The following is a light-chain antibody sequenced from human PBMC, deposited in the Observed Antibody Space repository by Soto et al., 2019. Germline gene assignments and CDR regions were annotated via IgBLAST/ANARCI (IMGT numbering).Light chain of an antibody. CDR2: EVS. Sequence: QTVVTQPASVSGSPGQSITISCTGTSSDVGGYNYVSWYQQHPGKAPKLMIYEVSNRPSGVSNRFSGSKSGNTASLTISGLQAEDEADYHCTSYTTSSTHWVFGGGTKLTVL. CDR1: SSDVGGYNY. J-gene: IGLJ3*02. V-gene: IGLV2-14*01. CDR3: TSYTTSSTHWV.